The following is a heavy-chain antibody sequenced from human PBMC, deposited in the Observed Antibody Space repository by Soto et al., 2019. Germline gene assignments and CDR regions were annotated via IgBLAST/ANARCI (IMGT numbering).Heavy chain of an antibody. CDR1: GYTFTSNA. D-gene: IGHD3-9*01. CDR2: MHTGNGNT. V-gene: IGHV1-3*04. J-gene: IGHJ4*02. CDR3: ARDIRGDFDTVYYFDY. Sequence: ASVKVSCKASGYTFTSNALHWVRQAPGQSLEWMGWMHTGNGNTIYAQKLQGRVTMTRDKSTSTAYMELSSLRSEDTAVYYCARDIRGDFDTVYYFDYWGQGTLVTVSS.